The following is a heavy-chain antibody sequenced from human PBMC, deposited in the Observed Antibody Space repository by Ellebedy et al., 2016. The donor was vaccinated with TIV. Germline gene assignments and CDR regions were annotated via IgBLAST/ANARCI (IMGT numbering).Heavy chain of an antibody. D-gene: IGHD2-8*02. CDR3: AADASLVH. CDR2: ISSTGYYI. Sequence: GESLKISCATSGFIFTSYSMNWVRQAPGKGLEWVSSISSTGYYIYYAASVRGRFTISRDDAKKSLFLQMDSLRAEDTGVYYCAADASLVHWGQGVLVTVSS. J-gene: IGHJ4*02. V-gene: IGHV3-21*01. CDR1: GFIFTSYS.